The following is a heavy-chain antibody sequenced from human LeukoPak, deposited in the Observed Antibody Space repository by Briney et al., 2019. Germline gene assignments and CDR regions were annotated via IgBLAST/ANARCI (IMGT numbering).Heavy chain of an antibody. V-gene: IGHV2-5*02. J-gene: IGHJ4*02. CDR1: GFSLSTGGMG. D-gene: IGHD1-26*01. CDR3: ARPVGLGRGYKPSFFDS. CDR2: IFWDDDK. Sequence: ESGPTLVKPAQTLTLTCSFSGFSLSTGGMGVGWIRQPPGKALEWLALIFWDDDKRYSPSLKSRLTITKDTSKNHVVLTMTNMDPLDTATYYCARPVGLGRGYKPSFFDSCGQGILVTVSA.